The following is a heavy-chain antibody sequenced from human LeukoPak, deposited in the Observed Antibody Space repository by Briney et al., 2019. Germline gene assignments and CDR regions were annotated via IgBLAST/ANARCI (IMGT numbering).Heavy chain of an antibody. J-gene: IGHJ4*02. Sequence: SETLSLTCTVSGVSISSSNSYWGWIRQLPGKGLEWIGSIYYSGNTYYNASLKSQVSISIDTSKNQFSLRLTSVTAADTAVYYCARQTGSGLFILPGGQGTLVTVSS. CDR3: ARQTGSGLFILP. D-gene: IGHD3/OR15-3a*01. CDR2: IYYSGNT. V-gene: IGHV4-39*01. CDR1: GVSISSSNSY.